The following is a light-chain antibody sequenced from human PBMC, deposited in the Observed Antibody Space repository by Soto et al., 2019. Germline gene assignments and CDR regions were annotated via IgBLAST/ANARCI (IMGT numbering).Light chain of an antibody. CDR3: QQHDNSPWM. CDR1: QSVSNTY. CDR2: GAS. Sequence: EVVLTQSPGTLSLSPGERATLSCRPSQSVSNTYVAWYQHIPGQTPSLLIYGASNRATGIPDRFSGSGSGTDFTLTISRLEPEDFAVYYCQQHDNSPWMFGQGTKV. J-gene: IGKJ1*01. V-gene: IGKV3-20*01.